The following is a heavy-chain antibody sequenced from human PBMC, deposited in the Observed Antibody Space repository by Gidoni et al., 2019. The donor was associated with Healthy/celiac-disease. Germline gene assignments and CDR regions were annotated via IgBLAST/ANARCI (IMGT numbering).Heavy chain of an antibody. CDR1: GGSFSGYY. D-gene: IGHD4-17*01. J-gene: IGHJ4*02. CDR2: INHSGST. CDR3: ARGTNGRAVTTARYFDY. V-gene: IGHV4-34*01. Sequence: QVQLQPWCAGLLKPSETLSLTCAVYGGSFSGYYWSWIRQPPGKGLEWIGEINHSGSTNYNPSLKSRVTISVDTSKNQFSLKLSAVTAADTAVYYCARGTNGRAVTTARYFDYWGQGTLVTVSS.